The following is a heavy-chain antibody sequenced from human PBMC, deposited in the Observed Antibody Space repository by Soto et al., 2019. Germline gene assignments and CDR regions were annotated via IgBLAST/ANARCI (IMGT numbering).Heavy chain of an antibody. Sequence: QVQLVESGGGLVKPGGSLRLSCAASGFTFSDYYMSWIRQAPGKGLEWVSYISNSSSYTNDADSVKGRFIISRDHAKNSLLLQMNSLRAEDTAVYYCARIITAAGGRRYFDLWGRGTLVTVSS. CDR3: ARIITAAGGRRYFDL. CDR1: GFTFSDYY. CDR2: ISNSSSYT. J-gene: IGHJ2*01. D-gene: IGHD6-13*01. V-gene: IGHV3-11*05.